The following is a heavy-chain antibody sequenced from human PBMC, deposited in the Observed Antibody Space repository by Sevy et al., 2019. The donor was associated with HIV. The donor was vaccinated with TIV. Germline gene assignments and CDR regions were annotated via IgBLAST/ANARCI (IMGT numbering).Heavy chain of an antibody. V-gene: IGHV5-51*01. J-gene: IGHJ4*02. D-gene: IGHD3-22*01. Sequence: GESLKISCKGSGYNFSGYWFGWVRQMPGKGLEWMGIIYPTDSHIIYSPSLQGQVTISVDKSITTAYLQWRSLKTSDTAMYCCARSSFYYDNSGFYPFDFWGQGTLVTVSS. CDR2: IYPTDSHI. CDR3: ARSSFYYDNSGFYPFDF. CDR1: GYNFSGYW.